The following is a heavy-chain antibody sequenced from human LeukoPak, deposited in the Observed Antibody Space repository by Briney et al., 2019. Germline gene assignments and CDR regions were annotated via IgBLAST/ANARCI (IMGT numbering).Heavy chain of an antibody. V-gene: IGHV3-30*02. CDR1: GFTFSSYG. CDR3: AKFGGYCGGDCYEPD. CDR2: IRYDGSNK. Sequence: GGSLRLSCAASGFTFSSYGMHWVRQAPGKGLEWVAFIRYDGSNKYYADSVKGRFTISRDNSKNTLYLQMNSLRAEDTAVYYCAKFGGYCGGDCYEPDWGQGTLVTVSS. D-gene: IGHD2-21*02. J-gene: IGHJ4*02.